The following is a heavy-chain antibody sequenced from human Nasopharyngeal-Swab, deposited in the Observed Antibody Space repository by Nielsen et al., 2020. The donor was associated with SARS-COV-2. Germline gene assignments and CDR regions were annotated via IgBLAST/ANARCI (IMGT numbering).Heavy chain of an antibody. J-gene: IGHJ4*02. CDR2: ISSSGSTI. Sequence: GGSLRPSCAAPGFTFGDYYMSWIRQAPGKGLEWVSYISSSGSTIYYADSVKGRFTISRDNAKNSLYLQMNSLRAEDTAVYYCARVGSSWYSVDYWGQGTLVTVSS. D-gene: IGHD6-13*01. CDR3: ARVGSSWYSVDY. CDR1: GFTFGDYY. V-gene: IGHV3-11*04.